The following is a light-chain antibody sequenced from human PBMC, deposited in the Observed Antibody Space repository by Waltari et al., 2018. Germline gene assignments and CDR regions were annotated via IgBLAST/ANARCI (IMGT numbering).Light chain of an antibody. CDR2: GVS. CDR3: QQYGSSAIT. V-gene: IGKV3-20*01. CDR1: QSVSSSY. Sequence: ELVLTQSPGTLSLAPGERATLSCRSSQSVSSSYLAWYQQKPGQAPRLLIYGVSSRATGIPDRFSGSGSGTDFTLTISRLEPEDFAVYYCQQYGSSAITFGQGTRLEIK. J-gene: IGKJ5*01.